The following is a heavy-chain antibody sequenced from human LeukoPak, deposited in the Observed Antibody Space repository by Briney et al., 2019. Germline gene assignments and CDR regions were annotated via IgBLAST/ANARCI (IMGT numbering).Heavy chain of an antibody. D-gene: IGHD2-2*01. Sequence: ASVKVSCKASGGTFISYAISWVRQAPGQGLEWMGGIIPIFGTANYAQKFQGRVTITADESTSTAYMELSSLRSEDTAVYYCARRVTRYCSSTSCGGNYYYYMDVWGKGTTVTVSS. CDR3: ARRVTRYCSSTSCGGNYYYYMDV. V-gene: IGHV1-69*13. J-gene: IGHJ6*03. CDR2: IIPIFGTA. CDR1: GGTFISYA.